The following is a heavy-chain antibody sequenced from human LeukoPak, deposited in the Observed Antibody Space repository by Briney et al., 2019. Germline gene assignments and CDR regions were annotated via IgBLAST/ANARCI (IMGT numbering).Heavy chain of an antibody. V-gene: IGHV4-34*01. J-gene: IGHJ4*02. CDR1: GGAFSCYY. CDR2: INHRGRS. D-gene: IGHD2-15*01. Sequence: SETLFLTCGVFGGAFSCYYWTWLRQPPGKGLEWIGQINHRGRSYYNPSLRSQVTICVDTSKTQFSLKLTSVTAADTAVYYCARDKFCSDTGSCNIGLFDFWGQGTMVTVSS. CDR3: ARDKFCSDTGSCNIGLFDF.